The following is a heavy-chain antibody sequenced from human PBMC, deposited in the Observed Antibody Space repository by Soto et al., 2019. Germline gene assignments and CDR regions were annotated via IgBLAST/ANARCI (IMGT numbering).Heavy chain of an antibody. CDR3: ASSKGYSPDDAFDI. CDR1: GFTFSSYG. J-gene: IGHJ3*02. V-gene: IGHV3-33*01. CDR2: IWYDGSNK. Sequence: QVQLVESGGGVVQPGRSLRLSCAASGFTFSSYGMHWVRQAPGKGLEWVAVIWYDGSNKYYADSVKGRFTISRDNSKNKLYLQMNSMRAEDTAVYYCASSKGYSPDDAFDIWGQGTMVTVSS. D-gene: IGHD2-2*02.